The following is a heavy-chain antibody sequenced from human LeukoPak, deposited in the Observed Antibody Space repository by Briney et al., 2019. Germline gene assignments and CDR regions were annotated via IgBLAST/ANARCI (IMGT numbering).Heavy chain of an antibody. CDR1: GGSINGYY. D-gene: IGHD3-16*01. V-gene: IGHV4-4*09. Sequence: SETLSLTCTVSGGSINGYYWSWIRQPPGKGLEWIGYIYTTGSTNYNPSLKSRIAISVDMSRTQLSLRLTSVTAADTAVYYCARQGDRVSPFDPWGQGTLVTVSS. CDR3: ARQGDRVSPFDP. CDR2: IYTTGST. J-gene: IGHJ5*02.